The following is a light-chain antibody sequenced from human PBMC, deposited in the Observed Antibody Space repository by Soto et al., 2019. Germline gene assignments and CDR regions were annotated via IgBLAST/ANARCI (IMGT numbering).Light chain of an antibody. J-gene: IGKJ3*01. CDR3: QQYDNLPPI. V-gene: IGKV1-33*01. CDR1: QDISNY. CDR2: DAS. Sequence: DIQMTQSPSSLSASVGDRVTITCQASQDISNYLNWYQQKPGKAPKLLIYDASNLETGVPSRFSGSGSGTDFTFTISSLQPEDIATYYCQQYDNLPPIFGPGTQVDIK.